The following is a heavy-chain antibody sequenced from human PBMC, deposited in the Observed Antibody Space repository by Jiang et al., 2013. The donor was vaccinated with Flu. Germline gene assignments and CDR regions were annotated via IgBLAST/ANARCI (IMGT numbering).Heavy chain of an antibody. J-gene: IGHJ4*02. CDR3: ATSRTYTSTFYFEY. Sequence: GAEVKKPGSSVKVSCKASGGAFSDYTFDWVRQAPGQGLEWMGGFIPMFDKPKYAQKFQGRVTFTADESTSTAYMELPSLGSDDTAMYYCATSRTYTSTFYFEYWGQGTLVTVSS. V-gene: IGHV1-69*01. CDR1: GGAFSDYT. D-gene: IGHD1-14*01. CDR2: FIPMFDKP.